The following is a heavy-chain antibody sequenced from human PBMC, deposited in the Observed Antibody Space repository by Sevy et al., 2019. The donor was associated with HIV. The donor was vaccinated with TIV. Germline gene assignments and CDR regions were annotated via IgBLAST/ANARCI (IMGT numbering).Heavy chain of an antibody. CDR1: GGSISSSNW. D-gene: IGHD6-19*01. CDR2: IYHSGST. V-gene: IGHV4-4*02. CDR3: ARDLDSGSGQVGGLGFDY. J-gene: IGHJ4*02. Sequence: SETLSLTCAVSGGSISSSNWWSWVRQPPGKGLEWIGEIYHSGSTNYNPSLKSRVTISVDKSKNQFYLKLSSVTAADTAVYYCARDLDSGSGQVGGLGFDYWGQGTLVTVSS.